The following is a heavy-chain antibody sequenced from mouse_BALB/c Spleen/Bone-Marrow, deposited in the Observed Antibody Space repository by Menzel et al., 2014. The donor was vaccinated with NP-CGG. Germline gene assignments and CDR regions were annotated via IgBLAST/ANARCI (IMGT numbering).Heavy chain of an antibody. CDR1: GYAFSSSW. D-gene: IGHD1-1*01. CDR2: IYPGDGDT. Sequence: QVQLQQSGPELVKSGASVKISCKASGYAFSSSWMNWVKQRPGQGLEWIGRIYPGDGDTNYNGKFKGKATLTADKSSSTAYMQLSSLTSVDSAVYFCARSYYGSSYYFDYWGQGTTLTVSS. J-gene: IGHJ2*01. V-gene: IGHV1-82*01. CDR3: ARSYYGSSYYFDY.